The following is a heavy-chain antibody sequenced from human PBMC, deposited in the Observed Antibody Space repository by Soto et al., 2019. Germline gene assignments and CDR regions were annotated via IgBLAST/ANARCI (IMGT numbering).Heavy chain of an antibody. D-gene: IGHD6-13*01. J-gene: IGHJ6*02. V-gene: IGHV1-69*01. Sequence: QVQLVQSGAEVKKPGSSVKVSCKASGGTFSSYAISWVRQAPGQGLEWMGGIIPIFGTANYAQKFQGRVTITADESTSTAYMELSSLRSEDTAVYYCASSDGRGSSWYRRRAYYYYGMDVWGQGTTVTVSS. CDR1: GGTFSSYA. CDR3: ASSDGRGSSWYRRRAYYYYGMDV. CDR2: IIPIFGTA.